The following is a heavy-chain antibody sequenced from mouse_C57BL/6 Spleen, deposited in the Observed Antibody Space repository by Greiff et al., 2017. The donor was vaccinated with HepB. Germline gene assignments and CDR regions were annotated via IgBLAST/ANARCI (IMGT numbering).Heavy chain of an antibody. CDR1: GYSITSGYY. CDR3: ARGRMDY. V-gene: IGHV3-6*01. J-gene: IGHJ4*01. Sequence: DVQLQESGPGLVKPSQSLSLTCSVPGYSITSGYYWNWIRQFPGNKLEWMGYISYDGSNNYNPSLKNRISITRDTSKNQFFLKLNSVTTEDTATYYCARGRMDYWGQGTSVTVSS. CDR2: ISYDGSN.